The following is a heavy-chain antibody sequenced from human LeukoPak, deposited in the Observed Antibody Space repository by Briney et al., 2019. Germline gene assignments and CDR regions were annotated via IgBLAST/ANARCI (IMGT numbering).Heavy chain of an antibody. V-gene: IGHV1-8*01. J-gene: IGHJ4*02. D-gene: IGHD1-1*01. CDR3: ARRSLKKTTFDY. Sequence: ASVTVSCKASGYTFTSYDINWVRQAPGQGLEWMGWMNPNSGNTGYAQKFQGRVTMTRNTSISTAYMELSSLRSEDTAVYYCARRSLKKTTFDYWGQGTLVTVSS. CDR1: GYTFTSYD. CDR2: MNPNSGNT.